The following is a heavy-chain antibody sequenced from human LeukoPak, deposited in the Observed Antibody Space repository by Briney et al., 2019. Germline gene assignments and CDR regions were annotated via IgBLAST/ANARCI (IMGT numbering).Heavy chain of an antibody. D-gene: IGHD6-19*01. Sequence: GGSLRLSCAASGFTFSSYGMHWVRQAPGKGLEWVAVISYDGSNKYYADSVKGRFTISRDNSKNTLYLQMNSLRAEDTAVYYCARGQQWLVPNDAFDIWGQGTMVTVSS. CDR1: GFTFSSYG. CDR2: ISYDGSNK. V-gene: IGHV3-30*03. J-gene: IGHJ3*02. CDR3: ARGQQWLVPNDAFDI.